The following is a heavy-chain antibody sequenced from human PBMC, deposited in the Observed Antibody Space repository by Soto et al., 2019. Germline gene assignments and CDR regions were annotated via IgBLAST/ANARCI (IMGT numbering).Heavy chain of an antibody. V-gene: IGHV1-69*02. J-gene: IGHJ3*02. CDR1: GGTFSSYT. Sequence: QVQLVQSGAEVKKPGSSVKVSCKASGGTFSSYTISWVRQAPGQGLEWMGRIIPILGIANYAQKFQGRVKITADTSTSTAYMELSSLRSEDTAVYYCARGTIPRGAFDIWGQGTMVTVSS. CDR3: ARGTIPRGAFDI. CDR2: IIPILGIA. D-gene: IGHD1-1*01.